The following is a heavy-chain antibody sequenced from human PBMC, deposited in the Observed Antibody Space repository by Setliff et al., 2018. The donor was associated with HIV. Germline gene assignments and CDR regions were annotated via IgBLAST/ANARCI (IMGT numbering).Heavy chain of an antibody. CDR1: GYSISSGYY. V-gene: IGHV4-38-2*01. D-gene: IGHD1-1*01. J-gene: IGHJ3*02. CDR3: ARPFTTGIDAFDI. Sequence: SETLSLTCAVSGYSISSGYYWGWIRQPPGKGLEWIGSMYHSGSTYYNPSLKSRLTISVDTSKNQFSLKLSSVTAADTAVYYCARPFTTGIDAFDIWGQGTMVTVSS. CDR2: MYHSGST.